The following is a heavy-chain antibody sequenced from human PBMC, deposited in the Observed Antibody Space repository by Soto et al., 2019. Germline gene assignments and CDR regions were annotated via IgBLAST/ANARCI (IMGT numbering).Heavy chain of an antibody. CDR1: GFTFTSYA. J-gene: IGHJ6*02. CDR2: VSYDGNDN. Sequence: QVQLVESGGGVVQPGGSLRLSCAASGFTFTSYAVHWVRQAPGKGLEWVAAVSYDGNDNYYADFVKGRFTISRDNSKNTLNLQMDSLRPEDTAVYSCARTAAAGTRYYGMDVWGQGTTVTVS. V-gene: IGHV3-30-3*01. CDR3: ARTAAAGTRYYGMDV. D-gene: IGHD6-13*01.